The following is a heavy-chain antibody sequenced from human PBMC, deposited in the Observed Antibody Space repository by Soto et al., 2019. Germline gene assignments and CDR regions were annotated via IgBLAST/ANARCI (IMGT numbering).Heavy chain of an antibody. CDR3: ARKGAFDY. CDR2: ISTGRSTM. J-gene: IGHJ4*02. CDR1: GFTFSSFS. V-gene: IGHV3-48*02. Sequence: EVQLVEAGGGLVQPGGSLRLSCAASGFTFSSFSMNWVRQAPGKGLEWVSYISTGRSTMYYADSVKGRFTISRDDAKNSLYLQMNSLRDEDTAVYYCARKGAFDYWGQGTLVTVSS.